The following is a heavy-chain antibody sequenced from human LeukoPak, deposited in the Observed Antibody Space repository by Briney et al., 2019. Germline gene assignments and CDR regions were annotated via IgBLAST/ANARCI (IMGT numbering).Heavy chain of an antibody. CDR2: IYATGST. CDR3: ARTGRGWDTAPRFDY. J-gene: IGHJ4*02. D-gene: IGHD6-19*01. V-gene: IGHV4-4*07. Sequence: SETLSLTCTVSVGSISGYYWSWLRQPAGRGREWIGRIYATGSTDYNPSLKSRVTMSVDGSKNQVSLRLNSVTAADTAVYYCARTGRGWDTAPRFDYWGQGTLVTVSS. CDR1: VGSISGYY.